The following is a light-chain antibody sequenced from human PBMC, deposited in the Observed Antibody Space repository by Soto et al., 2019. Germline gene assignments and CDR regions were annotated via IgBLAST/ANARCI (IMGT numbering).Light chain of an antibody. CDR2: DAS. V-gene: IGKV3-11*01. J-gene: IGKJ2*01. CDR1: QSVSRN. CDR3: QHRSSWPRMYT. Sequence: EVVLTQSPATLSVCPGDRATLSCRASQSVSRNLAWYQQKPGQAPRLLIYDASNRAPGIPARISGRGSGTDFTLTISSLEPEDFAIYYCQHRSSWPRMYTFGQGTKVDIK.